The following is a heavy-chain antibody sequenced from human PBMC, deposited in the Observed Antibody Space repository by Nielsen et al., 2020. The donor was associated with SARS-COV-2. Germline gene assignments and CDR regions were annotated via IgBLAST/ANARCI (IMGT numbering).Heavy chain of an antibody. CDR3: ARGHIVVVPGEADYYYYYMDV. J-gene: IGHJ6*03. CDR2: IYYSGST. V-gene: IGHV4-59*01. D-gene: IGHD2-2*01. CDR1: GGYISSYY. Sequence: SETLSLTCTVSGGYISSYYWSWIRQPPGKGLEWIGYIYYSGSTNYNPSLKSRATISVDTSKNQFSLKLSSVTAADTAVYYCARGHIVVVPGEADYYYYYMDVWGKGTTVTVSS.